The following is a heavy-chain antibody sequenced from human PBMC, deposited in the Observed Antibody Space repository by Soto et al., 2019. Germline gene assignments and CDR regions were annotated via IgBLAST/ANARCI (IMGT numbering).Heavy chain of an antibody. J-gene: IGHJ4*01. D-gene: IGHD1-26*01. CDR2: TYYRSTWYY. CDR1: GDSVSSNSAG. V-gene: IGHV6-1*01. Sequence: SQTLSLTCAITGDSVSSNSAGWSWVRQYPSRGLEWLGRTYYRSTWYYEYAIYVRGRITINPDTSQNQYSLQLNSVTLGDTAVYFCARGEQYSGRIFDYWGQGTLVTVSS. CDR3: ARGEQYSGRIFDY.